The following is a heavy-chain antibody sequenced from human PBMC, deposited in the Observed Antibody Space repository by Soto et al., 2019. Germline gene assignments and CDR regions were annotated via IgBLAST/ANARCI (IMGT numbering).Heavy chain of an antibody. CDR1: GGSFSGYY. CDR3: ARGRWLRSAFED. D-gene: IGHD5-12*01. Sequence: SETLSLTCAVYGGSFSGYYWSWIRQPPGKGLEWIGEINHSGSTNYNPSLKSRVTISVDTSKNQFSLKLSSVTAADTAVYYCARGRWLRSAFEDWGPGTRVTVSS. CDR2: INHSGST. J-gene: IGHJ4*02. V-gene: IGHV4-34*01.